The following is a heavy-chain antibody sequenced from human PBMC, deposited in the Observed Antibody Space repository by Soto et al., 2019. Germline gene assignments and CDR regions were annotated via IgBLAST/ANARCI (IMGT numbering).Heavy chain of an antibody. CDR3: VKDESINWYSGHFRH. D-gene: IGHD6-13*01. Sequence: SLRLSCAASGFTFDDYAMHWVRQVPGKGLEWVSGINWNSGSIGYADSVKGRFAISRDNAKNSLHLQMNSLRAEDTAFYYCVKDESINWYSGHFRHWGQG. CDR1: GFTFDDYA. V-gene: IGHV3-9*01. J-gene: IGHJ1*01. CDR2: INWNSGSI.